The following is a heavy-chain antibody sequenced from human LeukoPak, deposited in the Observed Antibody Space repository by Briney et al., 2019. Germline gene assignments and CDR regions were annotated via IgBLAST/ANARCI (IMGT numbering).Heavy chain of an antibody. CDR1: GFSFDEYV. J-gene: IGHJ4*02. Sequence: PGRSLRLSCAASGFSFDEYVMHWVRQAPGKGLEWIALISGDGSSTYYVGSVKGRFTISRDNSKNALYLQMNSLRTEDTALYYCTKDRYCSSSSCPTDHWGQGTLVTVSS. CDR3: TKDRYCSSSSCPTDH. D-gene: IGHD2-2*01. V-gene: IGHV3-43*02. CDR2: ISGDGSST.